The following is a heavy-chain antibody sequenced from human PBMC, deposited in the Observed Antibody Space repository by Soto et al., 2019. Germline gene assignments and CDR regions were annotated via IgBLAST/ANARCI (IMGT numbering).Heavy chain of an antibody. CDR2: ISSSGSFM. Sequence: EVQLVESGGGLVKPGGSLRLSCAASGFTFSSDSMGWVRQAPGKGLEWVSSISSSGSFMNYADSVKGRFTISRDNAKNSLYLQMSSLQDEDTAVDYCAREPPTGTTLAWFDSWGQGTLVTVSS. V-gene: IGHV3-21*01. J-gene: IGHJ5*01. CDR3: AREPPTGTTLAWFDS. CDR1: GFTFSSDS. D-gene: IGHD1-7*01.